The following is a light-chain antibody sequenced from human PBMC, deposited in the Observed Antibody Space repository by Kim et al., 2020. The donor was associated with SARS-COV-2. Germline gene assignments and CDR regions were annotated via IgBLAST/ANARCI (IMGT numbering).Light chain of an antibody. Sequence: GQRVTISCSGSTSNIGRNTVHWYQQVPGQAPKLLIYNDHQRSSGVPDRFSGSKSGTSASLANSGLQSEDEADYYCAAWDDSLSGLVFGGGTKLAVL. J-gene: IGLJ2*01. CDR1: TSNIGRNT. CDR3: AAWDDSLSGLV. CDR2: NDH. V-gene: IGLV1-44*01.